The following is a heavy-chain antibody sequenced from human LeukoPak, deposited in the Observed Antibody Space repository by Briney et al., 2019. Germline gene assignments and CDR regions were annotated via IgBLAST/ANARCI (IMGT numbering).Heavy chain of an antibody. CDR1: GGSISTYY. J-gene: IGHJ3*02. Sequence: PSETLSLTCTVSGGSISTYYWSWIRQPAGKGLDWIGYIYYSGSTNYNPSLKSRVTISVDTSKNQFSLKLSSVTAADTAVYYCARPAKNYYVSSGYYVHGAFDIWGQETMVTVSS. D-gene: IGHD3-22*01. CDR2: IYYSGST. CDR3: ARPAKNYYVSSGYYVHGAFDI. V-gene: IGHV4-59*01.